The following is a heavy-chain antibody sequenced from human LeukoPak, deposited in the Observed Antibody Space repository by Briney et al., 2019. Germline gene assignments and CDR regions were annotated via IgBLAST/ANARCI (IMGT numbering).Heavy chain of an antibody. D-gene: IGHD5-24*01. CDR3: ARDESERATITVVSGSY. V-gene: IGHV1-2*02. Sequence: ASVTVSCKPSGYSFTGYYMYWVRQAPRQGLEWMRWINPNSGGTNYAQQFQGRVTMTRDTSISTAYMELSRLRSDDTAVYYCARDESERATITVVSGSYWGQGTLVTVSS. CDR2: INPNSGGT. CDR1: GYSFTGYY. J-gene: IGHJ4*02.